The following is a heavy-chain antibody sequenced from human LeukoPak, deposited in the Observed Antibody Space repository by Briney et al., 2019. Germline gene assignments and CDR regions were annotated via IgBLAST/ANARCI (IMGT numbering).Heavy chain of an antibody. CDR1: GGSISSYY. J-gene: IGHJ6*03. V-gene: IGHV4-4*07. D-gene: IGHD6-19*01. Sequence: PSETLSLTCTVSGGSISSYYWSWIRQPAGKGLEWIGRIYTSGSTNYNPSLKSRVTMSVDTSKNQFSLKLSSVTAADTAVYYCARVAVAGVGYYYYYYMDVWVKGTTVTVSS. CDR2: IYTSGST. CDR3: ARVAVAGVGYYYYYYMDV.